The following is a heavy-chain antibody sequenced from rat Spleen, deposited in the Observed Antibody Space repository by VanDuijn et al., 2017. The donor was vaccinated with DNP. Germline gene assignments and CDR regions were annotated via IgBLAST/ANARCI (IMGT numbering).Heavy chain of an antibody. Sequence: EVKLVESGGGLVQPGRSLRLSCVASGFAFSIYGMHWIRQAPTKGLEWVASISPSGVNTYYRDSVKGRCTISRENAKSTLYLQVNSLRSEDTATYYCTSNPHIRTAAPFDYWGQGVMVTVSS. J-gene: IGHJ2*01. CDR3: TSNPHIRTAAPFDY. CDR2: ISPSGVNT. CDR1: GFAFSIYG. V-gene: IGHV5-19*01. D-gene: IGHD3-8*01.